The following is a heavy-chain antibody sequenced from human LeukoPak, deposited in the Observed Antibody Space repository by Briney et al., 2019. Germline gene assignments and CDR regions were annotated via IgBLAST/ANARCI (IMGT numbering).Heavy chain of an antibody. V-gene: IGHV3-53*01. CDR2: SYSDCIS. CDR3: ARDRHRYRGTNGDRDAFDI. CDR1: VFPFDDYD. J-gene: IGHJ3*02. D-gene: IGHD1-7*01. Sequence: GGPLRLSCAASVFPFDDYDMRLLREATEKGVEGVCISYSDCISFHTVHVERRITMSRENSKNTLDLKMNSLRADDTAVYLCARDRHRYRGTNGDRDAFDIWGQGTMVTVTS.